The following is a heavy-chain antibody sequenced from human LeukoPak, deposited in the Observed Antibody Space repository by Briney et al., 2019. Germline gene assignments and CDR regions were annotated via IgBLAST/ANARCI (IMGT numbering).Heavy chain of an antibody. Sequence: ASVKVSCKASGYTFTSYYMHWVRQAPGQGLEWMGWINPNSGGTNYAQKFQGRVTMTRDTSISTAYMELSRLRSDDTAVYYCAREAREYDYVWGSYRYPFDYWGQGTLVTVSS. CDR2: INPNSGGT. V-gene: IGHV1-2*02. D-gene: IGHD3-16*02. CDR3: AREAREYDYVWGSYRYPFDY. CDR1: GYTFTSYY. J-gene: IGHJ4*02.